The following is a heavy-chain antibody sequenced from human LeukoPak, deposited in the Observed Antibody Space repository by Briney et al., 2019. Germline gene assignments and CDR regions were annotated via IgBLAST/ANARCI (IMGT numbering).Heavy chain of an antibody. D-gene: IGHD1-26*01. CDR2: ISSSSSYI. Sequence: GGSLRLSCAASGFTFGSYSMNWVRQAPGKGLEWVSSISSSSSYIYYADSVKGRFTISRDNAKNSLYLQMNSLRAEDTAVYYCAREGGSYPYYFDYWGQGTLVTVSS. J-gene: IGHJ4*02. CDR3: AREGGSYPYYFDY. CDR1: GFTFGSYS. V-gene: IGHV3-21*01.